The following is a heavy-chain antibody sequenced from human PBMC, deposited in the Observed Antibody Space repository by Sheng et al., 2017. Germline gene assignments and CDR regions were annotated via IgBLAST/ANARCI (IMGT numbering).Heavy chain of an antibody. CDR3: VRDNTGTTFDS. CDR2: INEDSTYT. J-gene: IGHJ4*02. V-gene: IGHV3-7*01. Sequence: EAQLEQSGGALVRPGESLRLSCAASGFNFRSFWMSWVRQAPGKGLEWVGQINEDSTYTLYGDSVEGRVTISRDNARNSLYLQMHSLRAEDTAVYYCVRDNTGTTFDSWGQGSLVTVSS. CDR1: GFNFRSFW. D-gene: IGHD1-7*01.